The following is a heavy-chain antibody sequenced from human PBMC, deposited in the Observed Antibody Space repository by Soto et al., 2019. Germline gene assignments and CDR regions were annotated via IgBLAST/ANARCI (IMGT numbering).Heavy chain of an antibody. CDR3: ARSDSSGYSDYHFDY. D-gene: IGHD3-22*01. Sequence: PGGSLRLSCAASGFTFSSYGMHWVRQAPGKGLEWVAVIWYDGSNKYYADSVKGRFTISRDNSKNTLYLQMNSLRAEDTAVYYCARSDSSGYSDYHFDYWGQGTLVTVSS. J-gene: IGHJ4*02. V-gene: IGHV3-33*01. CDR1: GFTFSSYG. CDR2: IWYDGSNK.